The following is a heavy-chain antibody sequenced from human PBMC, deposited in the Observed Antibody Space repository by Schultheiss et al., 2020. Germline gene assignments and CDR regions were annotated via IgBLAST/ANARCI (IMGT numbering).Heavy chain of an antibody. CDR2: IYYSGST. V-gene: IGHV4-61*01. CDR3: ARVGPSGGDASHWFDP. CDR1: GGSVSSGSYY. Sequence: SETLSLTCTVSGGSVSSGSYYWSWIRQPPGKGLEWIGYIYYSGSTNYNPSLKSRVTISVDTSKNQFSLKLSSVTAADTAVYYCARVGPSGGDASHWFDPWGQGTLVTVSS. J-gene: IGHJ5*02. D-gene: IGHD2-21*02.